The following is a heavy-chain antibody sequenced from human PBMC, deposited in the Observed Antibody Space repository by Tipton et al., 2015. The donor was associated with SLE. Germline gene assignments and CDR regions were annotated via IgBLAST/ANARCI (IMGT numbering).Heavy chain of an antibody. CDR3: ARAFGYDYYYYYGMDV. J-gene: IGHJ6*02. CDR2: INHSGST. V-gene: IGHV4-34*01. D-gene: IGHD5-12*01. Sequence: TLSLTCAVYVGSFSGYYWSWIRQPPGKGLEWIGEINHSGSTNYSPSLKSRVTISVDTSKNQFSLKLSSVTAADTAVYYCARAFGYDYYYYYGMDVWGQGTTVTVSS. CDR1: VGSFSGYY.